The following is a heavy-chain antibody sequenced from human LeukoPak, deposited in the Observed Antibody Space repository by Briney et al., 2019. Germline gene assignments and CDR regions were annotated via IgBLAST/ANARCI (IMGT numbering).Heavy chain of an antibody. D-gene: IGHD4-17*01. J-gene: IGHJ4*02. Sequence: GGSLRLSCAASGFTFRQYWMSWVRQAPGKGLEWVANMNQDGREEYYVDSVKGRFTISRDNAKNSLYLQMNSLRAEDTAVYYCATDDYGPAGYGGQGTLVTVSS. CDR2: MNQDGREE. CDR3: ATDDYGPAGY. V-gene: IGHV3-7*01. CDR1: GFTFRQYW.